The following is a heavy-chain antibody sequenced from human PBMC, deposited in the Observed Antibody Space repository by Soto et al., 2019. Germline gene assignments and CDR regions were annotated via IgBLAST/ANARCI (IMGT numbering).Heavy chain of an antibody. CDR1: GGSISSSRYY. Sequence: QLQLQESGPGLVKPSETLSLTCTVSGGSISSSRYYWGWIRQPPGKGLEWIGSIYYSGSTYYNPSLKSRVTQSVDTAKNQFPLKLSSVTAADTAVYYCARHHSYYYYYGMDVWGQGTTVTVSS. V-gene: IGHV4-39*01. J-gene: IGHJ6*02. CDR2: IYYSGST. CDR3: ARHHSYYYYYGMDV.